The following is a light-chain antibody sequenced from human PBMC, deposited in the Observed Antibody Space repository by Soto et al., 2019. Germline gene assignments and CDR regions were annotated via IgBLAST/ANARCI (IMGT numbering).Light chain of an antibody. CDR3: QHFRA. CDR1: QSVSSY. Sequence: EIVLTQSPANLSLSPGERATLSCRASQSVSSYLAWYQQKPGQTPRLLIYDASNRATGIPARFSGSGSGTDFTLTLSRVEPDDFAVYYCQHFRAFGQGTRLEIK. CDR2: DAS. V-gene: IGKV3-11*01. J-gene: IGKJ5*01.